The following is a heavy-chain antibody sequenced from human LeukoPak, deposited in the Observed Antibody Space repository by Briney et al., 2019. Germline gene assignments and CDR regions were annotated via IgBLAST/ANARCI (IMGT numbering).Heavy chain of an antibody. J-gene: IGHJ4*02. CDR1: GFTFSSYA. Sequence: GGSLRLSCAASGFTFSSYAMSWVRQAPGKGLEWVSAISGSGGSTYYADSVKGRFTISRDNSKNTPYLQMNSLRAEDTAVYYCAKSSSSYSGSYSHWGQGTLVTVSS. CDR3: AKSSSSYSGSYSH. D-gene: IGHD1-26*01. CDR2: ISGSGGST. V-gene: IGHV3-23*01.